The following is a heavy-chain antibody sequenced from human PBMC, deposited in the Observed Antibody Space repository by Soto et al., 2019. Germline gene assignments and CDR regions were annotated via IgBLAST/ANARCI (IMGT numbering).Heavy chain of an antibody. V-gene: IGHV3-9*01. Sequence: EVQLVESGGGLVQPGGSLRLSCAGSGATLQDYAMHWVRQAPGKGREWDSGIYYNSNRIDYADSVKGRFTISRDNARNALYLQMNSLTTEDTAFYYCGKDISPGGMDVWGRGIMVTVSS. CDR2: IYYNSNRI. J-gene: IGHJ6*04. CDR3: GKDISPGGMDV. CDR1: GATLQDYA.